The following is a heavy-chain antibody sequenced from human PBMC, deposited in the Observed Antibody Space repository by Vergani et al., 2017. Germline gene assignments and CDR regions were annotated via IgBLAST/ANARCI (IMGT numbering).Heavy chain of an antibody. CDR1: GFTFDDYV. V-gene: IGHV3-9*01. D-gene: IGHD3-3*01. J-gene: IGHJ2*01. CDR3: AKDHYDLWGSYPSLSPIVL. CDR2: ISWNSGSI. Sequence: EVQLVESGGGLVQPGRSLRLSCAASGFTFDDYVMHRVRQAPGKGLEWVSGISWNSGSIGYADSVKGRFTISRDNAKNSLYLQINSLRAEDTAMYYCAKDHYDLWGSYPSLSPIVLWGRGTLVTVSS.